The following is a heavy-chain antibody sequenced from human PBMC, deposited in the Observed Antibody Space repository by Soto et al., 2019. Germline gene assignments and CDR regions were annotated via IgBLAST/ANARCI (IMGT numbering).Heavy chain of an antibody. V-gene: IGHV3-30*18. CDR2: ISYDGSNK. Sequence: GSLRLSCAASGFTFSSYGMHWVRQAPGKGLEWVAVISYDGSNKYYADSVKGRFTISRDNSKNTLYLQMNSLRAEDTAVYYCAKDKWELLLSNYFDYWGQGTLVTVSS. D-gene: IGHD1-26*01. CDR3: AKDKWELLLSNYFDY. J-gene: IGHJ4*02. CDR1: GFTFSSYG.